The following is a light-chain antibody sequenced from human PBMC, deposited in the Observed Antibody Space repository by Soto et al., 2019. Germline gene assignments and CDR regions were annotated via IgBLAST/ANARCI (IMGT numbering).Light chain of an antibody. CDR3: SSYAGSNIFLV. V-gene: IGLV2-8*01. J-gene: IGLJ2*01. Sequence: QSALTQSPSASGSPGQSVTISCTGTSSDVGGYNYVSWYQQYPGKAPKLMIYEVFKRPSGVPDRFSGSKSGNTASLTVSGLQADDEADYYCSSYAGSNIFLVFGGGTKLTVL. CDR2: EVF. CDR1: SSDVGGYNY.